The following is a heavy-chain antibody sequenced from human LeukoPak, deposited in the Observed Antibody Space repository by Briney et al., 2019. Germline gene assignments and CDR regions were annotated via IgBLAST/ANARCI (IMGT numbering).Heavy chain of an antibody. CDR1: GGSISSYY. CDR3: ARADDYGVGGLIYYFAY. V-gene: IGHV4-59*01. Sequence: SETLSLTCTVSGGSISSYYWSWIRQRPGKGLEWIGYIYYSGSTNYNPSLKSRVTISVDTSKNQFSLKLSSVTAADTGVYYCARADDYGVGGLIYYFAYWGQGTLVTVSS. CDR2: IYYSGST. J-gene: IGHJ4*02. D-gene: IGHD4-17*01.